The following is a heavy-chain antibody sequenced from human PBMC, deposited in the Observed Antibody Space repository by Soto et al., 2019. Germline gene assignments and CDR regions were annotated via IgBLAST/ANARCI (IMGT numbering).Heavy chain of an antibody. V-gene: IGHV3-33*01. CDR2: IWYDGSNK. J-gene: IGHJ4*02. CDR1: GFTFSSYG. Sequence: GGSLRLSCAASGFTFSSYGMHWVRQAPGKGLEWVAVIWYDGSNKYYADSVKGRFTISRDNSKNTLYLQMNSLRAEDTAVYYCARFYDSSGYPRYYFDYWGQGTLVPVSS. CDR3: ARFYDSSGYPRYYFDY. D-gene: IGHD3-22*01.